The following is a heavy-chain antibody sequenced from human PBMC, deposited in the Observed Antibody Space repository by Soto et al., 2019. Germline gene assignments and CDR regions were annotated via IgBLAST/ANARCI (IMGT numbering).Heavy chain of an antibody. J-gene: IGHJ6*02. V-gene: IGHV1-18*04. CDR1: GSTFTPYG. D-gene: IGHD1-1*01. Sequence: GASVKVSCKASGSTFTPYGISWVRQAPGQGLEWMGWISPYNGTTKYAEKFQGEMTMTTDTATSTAYMDLRSLRSDDTAVYYCARDGERDTGLNFYYYLHGMDAWGQGTRVTVSS. CDR2: ISPYNGTT. CDR3: ARDGERDTGLNFYYYLHGMDA.